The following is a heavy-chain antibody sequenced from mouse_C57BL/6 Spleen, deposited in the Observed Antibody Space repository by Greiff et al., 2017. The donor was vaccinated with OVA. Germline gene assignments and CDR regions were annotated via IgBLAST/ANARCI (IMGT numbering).Heavy chain of an antibody. J-gene: IGHJ1*03. Sequence: EVQLQQSGPGMVKPSPSLSLTCTVTGYSITSGYDWHWIRHFPGNKLEWMGYIRYSGSTNYNPSLKSRISITHDTSKNHFFLKLNSVTTEDTATDYCARGEAGHWYFDVWGTGTTVTVSS. V-gene: IGHV3-1*01. CDR3: ARGEAGHWYFDV. CDR1: GYSITSGYD. D-gene: IGHD3-2*02. CDR2: IRYSGST.